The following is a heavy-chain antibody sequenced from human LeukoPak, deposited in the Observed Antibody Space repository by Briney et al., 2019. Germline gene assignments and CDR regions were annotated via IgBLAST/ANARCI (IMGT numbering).Heavy chain of an antibody. CDR2: ISYDGSNK. CDR3: ARGGRPYYYYGMDV. J-gene: IGHJ6*02. V-gene: IGHV3-30-3*01. CDR1: GFTFSSYA. Sequence: GGSLRLSCAASGFTFSSYAMHWVRQAPGKELEWVAVISYDGSNKYYADSVKGRFTISRDNSKNTLYLQMNSLRAEDTAVYYCARGGRPYYYYGMDVWGQGTTVTVSS.